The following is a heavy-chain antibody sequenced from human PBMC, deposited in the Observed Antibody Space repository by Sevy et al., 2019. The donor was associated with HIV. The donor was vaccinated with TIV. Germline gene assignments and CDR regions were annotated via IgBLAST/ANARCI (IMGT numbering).Heavy chain of an antibody. CDR3: ARRQDYSSGYQNYYYYGMDV. V-gene: IGHV3-53*01. D-gene: IGHD6-19*01. CDR1: GFTVSSTNY. CDR2: IYSGGST. J-gene: IGHJ6*02. Sequence: GGSLRLSCAASGFTVSSTNYMSWVRQAPGKGLEWVSVIYSGGSTYYADSVKGRFTISRDNSKNTLYLQMNTLRAEDTAGYYCARRQDYSSGYQNYYYYGMDVWGQGTTVTVSS.